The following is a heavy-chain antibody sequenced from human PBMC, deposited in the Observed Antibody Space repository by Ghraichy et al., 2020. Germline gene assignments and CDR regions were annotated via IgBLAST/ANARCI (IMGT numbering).Heavy chain of an antibody. CDR3: ARANEQWLENWFDP. Sequence: ASVKVSCKASGYTFTSYGISWVRQAPGQGLEWMGWISAYNGNTNYAQKLQGRVTMTTDTSTSTAYMELRSLRSDDTAVYYCARANEQWLENWFDPWGQGTLVTVSS. J-gene: IGHJ5*02. D-gene: IGHD6-19*01. CDR2: ISAYNGNT. V-gene: IGHV1-18*01. CDR1: GYTFTSYG.